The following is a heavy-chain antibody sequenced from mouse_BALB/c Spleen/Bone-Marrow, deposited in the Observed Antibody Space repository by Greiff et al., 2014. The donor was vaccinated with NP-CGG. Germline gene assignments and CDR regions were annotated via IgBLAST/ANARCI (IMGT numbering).Heavy chain of an antibody. V-gene: IGHV1S56*01. CDR2: IYPGDGST. CDR1: GYTFTSYY. J-gene: IGHJ1*01. CDR3: ARTTAWYFDV. Sequence: QGQLKESGPELVKPGASVKMSCKASGYTFTSYYIHWGKQRPGQGLEWIGWIYPGDGSTKYNEKFKGKTTLTADKSSSTAYMLLSSLTSEDSAIYFCARTTAWYFDVWGAGTTVTVSS. D-gene: IGHD1-2*01.